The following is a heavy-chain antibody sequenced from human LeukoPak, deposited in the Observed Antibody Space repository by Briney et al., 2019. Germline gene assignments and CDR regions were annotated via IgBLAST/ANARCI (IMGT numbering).Heavy chain of an antibody. CDR2: VYYTGST. Sequence: SETLSLTCTVSGGSISSSSYYWGWIRQPPGKGREWLVYVYYTGSTYYNPSLKSRVSISVHTSTSQFSLKLNSVTAADTAIYYCPSRPWDYNYFDYWGQGTLVTVSS. J-gene: IGHJ4*02. CDR1: GGSISSSSYY. D-gene: IGHD4-11*01. CDR3: PSRPWDYNYFDY. V-gene: IGHV4-39*01.